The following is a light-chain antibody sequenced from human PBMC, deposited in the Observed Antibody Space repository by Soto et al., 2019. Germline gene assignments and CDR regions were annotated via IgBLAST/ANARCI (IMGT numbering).Light chain of an antibody. J-gene: IGLJ1*01. Sequence: QSVLTQPASVSGSPGQSITISCTGTSSDVGGYNYVSWYQQHPGKAPKLMIYDVSNRPSGVSNRFSGSKSGNTASLTISGLQAEDEDDYYCSSYTSSSTPLYVFGTGTKVTDL. CDR1: SSDVGGYNY. CDR3: SSYTSSSTPLYV. CDR2: DVS. V-gene: IGLV2-14*03.